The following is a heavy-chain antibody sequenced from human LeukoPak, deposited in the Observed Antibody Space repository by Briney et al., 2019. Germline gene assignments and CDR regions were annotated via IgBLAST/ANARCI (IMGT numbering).Heavy chain of an antibody. CDR1: GYTFTHYG. CDR3: AREYYYGSGNYYNRIDY. D-gene: IGHD3-10*01. J-gene: IGHJ4*02. Sequence: ASVKVSCKTSGYTFTHYGINWVRQAPGQGLEWMGWISAYNGNTNYAQKFQGRVTMTTDTSTSTAYMELRSLRSDDTAVYYCAREYYYGSGNYYNRIDYWGQGTLVTVSS. V-gene: IGHV1-18*01. CDR2: ISAYNGNT.